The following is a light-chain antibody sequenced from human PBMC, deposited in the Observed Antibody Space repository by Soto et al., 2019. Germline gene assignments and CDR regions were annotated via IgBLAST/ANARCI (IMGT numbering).Light chain of an antibody. V-gene: IGLV2-14*01. CDR2: EVS. J-gene: IGLJ1*01. CDR3: SSYTSSSTPYV. CDR1: SSDVGGYKY. Sequence: QSALTQPASVSGSPGQWITLSCTGTSSDVGGYKYVSWYQQHPGKAPKLMVYEVSNRPSGVSNRFSGSKSGNTASLTISGRQAEDEADYYCSSYTSSSTPYVFGTGTKLTVL.